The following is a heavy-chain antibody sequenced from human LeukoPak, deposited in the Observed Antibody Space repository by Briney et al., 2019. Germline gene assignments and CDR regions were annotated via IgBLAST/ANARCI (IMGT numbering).Heavy chain of an antibody. CDR1: GYTFTSYY. D-gene: IGHD3-10*01. V-gene: IGHV1-46*01. CDR2: INSGDGGT. CDR3: ARERGPGSSWYFDF. Sequence: ASVKVSCKASGYTFTSYYMHWVRQAPGQGLEWMGAINSGDGGTTLPQKFQGRVTLTRDTSTSTLYMELSSLRSEDTAIYYCARERGPGSSWYFDFWGQGTLVTVSS. J-gene: IGHJ4*02.